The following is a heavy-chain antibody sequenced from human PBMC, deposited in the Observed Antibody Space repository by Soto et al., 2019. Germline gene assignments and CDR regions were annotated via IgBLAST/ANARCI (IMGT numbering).Heavy chain of an antibody. J-gene: IGHJ6*02. Sequence: ASVKVSCKASGYTFTSYGISWVRQAPGQGLEWMGWISAYNGNTNYAQKLQGRVTMTTDTSTSTAYMELRSLRSDDTAVYYCVRIWGSSIYGAMDVWGQGTTVTVSS. CDR2: ISAYNGNT. V-gene: IGHV1-18*01. CDR3: VRIWGSSIYGAMDV. D-gene: IGHD6-6*01. CDR1: GYTFTSYG.